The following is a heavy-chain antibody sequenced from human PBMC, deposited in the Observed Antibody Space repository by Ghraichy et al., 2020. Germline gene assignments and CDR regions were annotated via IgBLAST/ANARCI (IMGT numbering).Heavy chain of an antibody. Sequence: GESLNISCAASGFTFSSYAMSWVRQAPGKGLEWVSAISGSGGSTYYADSVKGRFTISRDNSKNTLYLQMNSLRAEDTAVYYCATPRVGYSSSWYAFDYWGQGTLVTVSS. CDR2: ISGSGGST. J-gene: IGHJ4*02. CDR1: GFTFSSYA. CDR3: ATPRVGYSSSWYAFDY. D-gene: IGHD6-13*01. V-gene: IGHV3-23*01.